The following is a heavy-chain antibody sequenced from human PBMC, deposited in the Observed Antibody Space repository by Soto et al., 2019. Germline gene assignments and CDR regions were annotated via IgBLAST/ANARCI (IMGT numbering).Heavy chain of an antibody. CDR1: GFTFSSYS. Sequence: EVQLVESGGGLVQPGGSLRLSCAASGFTFSSYSMNWVRQAPGKGLEWVSYISIGTGTISYADSVKGRFTIYRDDAKNSLYLQMNSLRDEDTAVYYCARDHSWVFDYWGQGTLVTVPS. V-gene: IGHV3-48*02. CDR3: ARDHSWVFDY. D-gene: IGHD2-21*01. J-gene: IGHJ4*02. CDR2: ISIGTGTI.